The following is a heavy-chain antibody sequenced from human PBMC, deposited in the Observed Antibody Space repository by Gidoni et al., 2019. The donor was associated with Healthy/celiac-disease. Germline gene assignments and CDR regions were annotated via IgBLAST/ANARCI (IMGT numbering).Heavy chain of an antibody. CDR1: GFTFDDYA. D-gene: IGHD3-10*01. CDR2: ISWNSGSI. J-gene: IGHJ6*02. Sequence: EVQLVESGGGLVQPGRSLRLSCPASGFTFDDYAMHWVRQAPGKGLEWVSGISWNSGSIGYADSVKGRFTISRDNAKNSLYLQMNSLRAEDTALYYCAKDRGEWFGDYYGMDVWGQGTTVTVSS. CDR3: AKDRGEWFGDYYGMDV. V-gene: IGHV3-9*01.